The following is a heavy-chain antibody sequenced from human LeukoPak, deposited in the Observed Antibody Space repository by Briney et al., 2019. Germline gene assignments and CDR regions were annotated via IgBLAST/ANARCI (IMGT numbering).Heavy chain of an antibody. V-gene: IGHV4-38-2*02. D-gene: IGHD6-19*01. CDR2: MYHSGSA. CDR1: GYSISSGYY. CDR3: ASNLYSSGWYVDY. Sequence: SETLSLTCTVSGYSISSGYYWGWIRQPPGKGLEWIGSMYHSGSAYYNPSLKSRVTISVDTSKDQFSLKLSSVTAADTAVYYCASNLYSSGWYVDYWGQGTLVTVSS. J-gene: IGHJ4*02.